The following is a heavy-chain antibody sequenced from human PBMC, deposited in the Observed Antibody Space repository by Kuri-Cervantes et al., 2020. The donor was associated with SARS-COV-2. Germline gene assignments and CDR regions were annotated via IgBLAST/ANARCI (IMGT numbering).Heavy chain of an antibody. V-gene: IGHV3-23*01. CDR3: VRENYFDC. Sequence: GESLKISCAASGFTFSSYAMSWVRQAPGKGLEWVSAISGGGGSTYYADSVKGRFTISRDNSKNTLYLQMNSLRAEDTAVYYCVRENYFDCWGQGTPVTVSS. CDR1: GFTFSSYA. CDR2: ISGGGGST. J-gene: IGHJ4*02.